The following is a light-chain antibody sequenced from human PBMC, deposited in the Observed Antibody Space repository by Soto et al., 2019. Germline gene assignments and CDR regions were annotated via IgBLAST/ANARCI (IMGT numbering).Light chain of an antibody. CDR2: EVT. V-gene: IGLV2-23*02. CDR3: CSYAGSSTWV. Sequence: QSALTQPASVSGSPGQSITISCTGTSSDVGSYNLVSWYQQHPGKAPKLMISEVTKRPSGVSIRFSGSKSGNTASLTISGLQAEDESDYYCCSYAGSSTWVFGGGTKLTVL. CDR1: SSDVGSYNL. J-gene: IGLJ3*02.